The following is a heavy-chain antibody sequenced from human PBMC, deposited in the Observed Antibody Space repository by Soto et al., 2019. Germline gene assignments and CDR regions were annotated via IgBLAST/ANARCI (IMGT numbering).Heavy chain of an antibody. CDR2: IVVGSGNT. D-gene: IGHD3-10*01. CDR3: VVRGFGEFHDY. CDR1: GYTFASSG. J-gene: IGHJ4*02. V-gene: IGHV1-58*02. Sequence: QMQLVQSGPEVKKPGTSVKVSCKASGYTFASSGMQWVRQARGQRLEWLGWIVVGSGNTDNAQKFQERVTTTRDMSTSTVYMELSSRRSEDSAVYYFVVRGFGEFHDYWGQGTLVTVSS.